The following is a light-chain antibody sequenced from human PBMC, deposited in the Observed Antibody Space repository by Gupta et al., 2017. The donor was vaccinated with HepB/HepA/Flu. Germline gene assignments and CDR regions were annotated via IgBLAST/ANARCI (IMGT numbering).Light chain of an antibody. CDR2: RNN. CDR1: NSNIGGNY. V-gene: IGLV1-47*01. CDR3: AAWDDSLSGWV. J-gene: IGLJ3*02. Sequence: QSVLTQPPSASGTPGQRVTIFCSGSNSNIGGNYVYWYQQLPGTAPRLLIYRNNQRPSGVPDRFSGSISGTSASLAISGLRSEDEADYYCAAWDDSLSGWVFGGGTKLTVL.